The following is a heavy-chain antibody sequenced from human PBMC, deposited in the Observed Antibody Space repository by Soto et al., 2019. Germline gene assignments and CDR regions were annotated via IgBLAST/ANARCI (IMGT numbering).Heavy chain of an antibody. J-gene: IGHJ5*02. CDR3: ARSQDSSGYWNNCFDP. CDR1: GGTFSTYT. Sequence: SVKVSCKASGGTFSTYTMTWVRQAPGQGLEWMGGIIPLFGTANYAQKFQGRVTITADESTSTVYMELSSLRSEDTAVYYCARSQDSSGYWNNCFDPWGQGTLVTVS. CDR2: IIPLFGTA. V-gene: IGHV1-69*13. D-gene: IGHD3-22*01.